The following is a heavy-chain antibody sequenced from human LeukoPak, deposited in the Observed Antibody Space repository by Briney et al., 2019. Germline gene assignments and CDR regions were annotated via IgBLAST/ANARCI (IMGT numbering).Heavy chain of an antibody. CDR2: IYTSGST. CDR1: GGSISSYY. CDR3: ARQYDFRSGYPFDP. D-gene: IGHD3-3*01. Sequence: KPSETLSLTCTVSGGSISSYYWSWIRQPPGKGLEWIGYIYTSGSTNYNPSLKSRVTTSVDTSKNQFSLKLSSVTAADTAVYYCARQYDFRSGYPFDPWGQGTLVTVSS. V-gene: IGHV4-4*09. J-gene: IGHJ5*02.